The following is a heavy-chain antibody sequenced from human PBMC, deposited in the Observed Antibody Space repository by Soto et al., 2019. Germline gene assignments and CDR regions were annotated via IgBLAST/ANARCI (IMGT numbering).Heavy chain of an antibody. CDR1: GGTFSSYA. D-gene: IGHD5-18*01. V-gene: IGHV1-69*13. J-gene: IGHJ3*02. Sequence: GASVKVSCKASGGTFSSYAISWVRQAPGQGLEWMGGIIPIFGTANYAQKFQGRVTITADESTSTAYMELSSLRSEDTAVYYCARENGYSYAFYIWGQGTMVPVSS. CDR3: ARENGYSYAFYI. CDR2: IIPIFGTA.